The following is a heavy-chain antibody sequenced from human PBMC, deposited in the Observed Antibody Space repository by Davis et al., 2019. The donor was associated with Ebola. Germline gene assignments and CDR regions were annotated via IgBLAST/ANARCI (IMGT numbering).Heavy chain of an antibody. J-gene: IGHJ6*04. CDR1: GYTFTSYG. Sequence: AASVKVSCKASGYTFTSYGLSWVRQAPGQGLEWMGRIIPIVGIGNYAQKFQGRVTITADESTSTAYMELSSLRSEDTAVYYCAREVPSRHYGMDVWGKGTTVTVSS. CDR2: IIPIVGIG. D-gene: IGHD6-6*01. V-gene: IGHV1-69*04. CDR3: AREVPSRHYGMDV.